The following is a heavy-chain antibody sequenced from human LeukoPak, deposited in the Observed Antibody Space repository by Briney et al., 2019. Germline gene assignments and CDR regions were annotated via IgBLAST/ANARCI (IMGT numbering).Heavy chain of an antibody. D-gene: IGHD1-14*01. J-gene: IGHJ4*02. V-gene: IGHV3-48*03. CDR2: ITSSGDTI. Sequence: GGSLRLSCVASGFTFSGYEMNWVRQAPGKGLEWVAYITSSGDTIFSADSVRGRFTISRDSAKNSLYLQMNSLRAEDTAVYYCARSGTTSLFDYWGQGTLVTVSS. CDR3: ARSGTTSLFDY. CDR1: GFTFSGYE.